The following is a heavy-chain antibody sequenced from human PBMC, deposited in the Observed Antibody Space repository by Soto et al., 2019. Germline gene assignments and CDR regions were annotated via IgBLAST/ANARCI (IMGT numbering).Heavy chain of an antibody. CDR1: GFTFSSYA. V-gene: IGHV3-23*01. Sequence: PGGSLRLSCAASGFTFSSYAMSWVRQAPGKGLEWVSAISGSGGSTYYADSVKGRFTISRDNSKNTLYLQMNSLRAEDTAVYYCAKDYHSSGYYYPPIWEFDYWGQGTLVTVSS. D-gene: IGHD3-22*01. CDR2: ISGSGGST. J-gene: IGHJ4*01. CDR3: AKDYHSSGYYYPPIWEFDY.